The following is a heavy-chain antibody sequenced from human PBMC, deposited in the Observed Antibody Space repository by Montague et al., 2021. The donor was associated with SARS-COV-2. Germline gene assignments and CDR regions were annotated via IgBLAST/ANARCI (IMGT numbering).Heavy chain of an antibody. J-gene: IGHJ4*02. CDR3: ARLGITLGGVIVIRYYFDF. CDR2: ISYSATS. D-gene: IGHD3-16*02. V-gene: IGHV4-39*01. Sequence: SETLSLTYTFSGASRSTKNYYWGWIRQPPGKGLEWIGSISYSATSYSNPSLKSRVTMSVDTSRNQPSLNLSSMTVADTAVYYCARLGITLGGVIVIRYYFDFWGQGTLVTVSS. CDR1: GASRSTKNYY.